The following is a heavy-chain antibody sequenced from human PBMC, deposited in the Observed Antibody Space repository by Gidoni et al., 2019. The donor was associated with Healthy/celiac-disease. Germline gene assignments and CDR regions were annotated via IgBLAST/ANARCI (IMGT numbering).Heavy chain of an antibody. CDR1: GGSISSYY. J-gene: IGHJ4*02. V-gene: IGHV4-59*08. CDR2: IYYSGST. Sequence: QVQLQESGPGLVKPSETLSLTCTVSGGSISSYYWSWIRQPPGKGLEWIGYIYYSGSTNYNPSLKSRVTISVDTSKNQFSLKLSSVTAADTAVYYCARLTSLGVDYWGQGTLVTVSS. CDR3: ARLTSLGVDY. D-gene: IGHD3-10*01.